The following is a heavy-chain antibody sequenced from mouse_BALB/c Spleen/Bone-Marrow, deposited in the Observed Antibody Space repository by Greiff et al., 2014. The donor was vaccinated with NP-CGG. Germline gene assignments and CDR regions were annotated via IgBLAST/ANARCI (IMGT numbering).Heavy chain of an antibody. V-gene: IGHV3-2*02. J-gene: IGHJ2*01. Sequence: VQLQQSGPGLVKPSQSLSLTCTVTGYSITSDYAWNWIRQFPENKLEWMGYISYSGSTSYNPSLKSRISITRDTSKNQFFLQLNSVTTEDTATYYCARGTLYWGQGTTLTVSS. CDR2: ISYSGST. CDR1: GYSITSDYA. CDR3: ARGTLY.